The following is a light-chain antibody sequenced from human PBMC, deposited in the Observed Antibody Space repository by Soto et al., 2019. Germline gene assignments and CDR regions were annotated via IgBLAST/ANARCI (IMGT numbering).Light chain of an antibody. V-gene: IGLV2-11*01. J-gene: IGLJ2*01. CDR2: DVS. Sequence: QSALTQPRSVSGSPGQSVTISCTGTSSDVGGYNYVSWYQEQPGKAPKLMIYDVSKRPSGVPDRFSGSKSGNTASLTISGLQAEDESIYYCASKTTSATVLFGGGTKLTVL. CDR1: SSDVGGYNY. CDR3: ASKTTSATVL.